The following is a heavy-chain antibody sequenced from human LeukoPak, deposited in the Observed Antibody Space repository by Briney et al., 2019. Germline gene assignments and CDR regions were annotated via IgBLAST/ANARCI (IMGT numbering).Heavy chain of an antibody. CDR1: GGSFSGYY. J-gene: IGHJ4*02. Sequence: SETLSLTCAVYGGSFSGYYWSWIRQPPGKGLEWIGEINHSGSTNYNPSLKSRVTISVDTSKNQFSLKLSSVTAADTAVYYCTRRRGNQQPIDYWGQGTLVTVSS. D-gene: IGHD2-2*01. CDR3: TRRRGNQQPIDY. CDR2: INHSGST. V-gene: IGHV4-34*01.